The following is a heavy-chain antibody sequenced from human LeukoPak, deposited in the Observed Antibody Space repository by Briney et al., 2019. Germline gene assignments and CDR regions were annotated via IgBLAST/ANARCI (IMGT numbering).Heavy chain of an antibody. CDR3: ARKDGDY. Sequence: SSETLSLTCTVSGASISSFHWTWIRQPAGKGLQWIGLIYSSGSTIYNPCLKSRVAMSVDMTKNQLSLKLSSVTAADTAMYYCARKDGDYWGQGTLVTVSS. CDR1: GASISSFH. CDR2: IYSSGST. J-gene: IGHJ4*02. V-gene: IGHV4-4*07.